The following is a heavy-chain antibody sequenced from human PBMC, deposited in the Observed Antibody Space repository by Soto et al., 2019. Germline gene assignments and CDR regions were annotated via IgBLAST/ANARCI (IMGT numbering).Heavy chain of an antibody. J-gene: IGHJ5*02. CDR2: ISGSGGST. Sequence: GGALRLSCAASGFTFSSYAMSWVRQAPGKGLEWVSAISGSGGSTYYADSVKGRFTISRDNSKNTLYLQMNSLRAEDTAVYYCAKDFPNSSIWSASWFDPWGQGTLVTVSS. V-gene: IGHV3-23*01. D-gene: IGHD6-13*01. CDR1: GFTFSSYA. CDR3: AKDFPNSSIWSASWFDP.